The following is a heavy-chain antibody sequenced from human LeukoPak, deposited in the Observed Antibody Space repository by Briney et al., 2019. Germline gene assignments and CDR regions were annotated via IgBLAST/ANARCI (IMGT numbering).Heavy chain of an antibody. D-gene: IGHD3-10*01. Sequence: PSETLSLTCTVSGGSINSNNYWAWIRQPPGKGLEYVGNIHYSGSRNYNLSLKSRVTISVDTSKNLFSLNLSSVTAADTAVYYCVRHGTWFGGTGHWGQGTLVTVSS. CDR1: GGSINSNNY. V-gene: IGHV4-39*01. CDR2: IHYSGSR. J-gene: IGHJ4*02. CDR3: VRHGTWFGGTGH.